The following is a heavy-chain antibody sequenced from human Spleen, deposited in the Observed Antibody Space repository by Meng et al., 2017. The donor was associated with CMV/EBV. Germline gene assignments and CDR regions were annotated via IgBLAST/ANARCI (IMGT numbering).Heavy chain of an antibody. Sequence: SFSGYYWSWIRQPPGKGLEWIGEINHSGSTSYNPSLKSRVTISVDTSKNQFSLKLSSVTAADTAVYYCARVDIVVVPAATDWYFDLWGRGTLVTVSS. CDR2: INHSGST. CDR1: SFSGYY. V-gene: IGHV4-34*13. D-gene: IGHD2-2*03. CDR3: ARVDIVVVPAATDWYFDL. J-gene: IGHJ2*01.